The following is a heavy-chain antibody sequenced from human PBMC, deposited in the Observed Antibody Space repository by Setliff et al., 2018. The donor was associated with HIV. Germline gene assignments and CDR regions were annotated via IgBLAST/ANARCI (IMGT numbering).Heavy chain of an antibody. Sequence: ESGPTLVNPTQSLTLTCTFSGPPLPVAGVGVGWIRQPPGKALEWLARIAWTDAKNYNTSLKTRLTVSWDTSKNQVVLTMTNMDPVDTGTYYCARIYGLSPPVWGQGTQVTVSS. CDR3: ARIYGLSPPV. V-gene: IGHV2-70*11. CDR1: GPPLPVAGVG. D-gene: IGHD2-2*01. CDR2: IAWTDAK. J-gene: IGHJ4*02.